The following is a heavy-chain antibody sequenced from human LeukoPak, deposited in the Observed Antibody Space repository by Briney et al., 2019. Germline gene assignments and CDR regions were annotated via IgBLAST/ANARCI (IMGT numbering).Heavy chain of an antibody. V-gene: IGHV4-39*07. Sequence: SETLSLTCTVSGGSISSSSYYWGWVRQPPGKWLEWLGSIYYSGSTYYHPSRKSRAPISVDTSKNQFSLKLTSLTPAAPAGFSCARDLYGRLDDWGQGTLVTVSS. J-gene: IGHJ4*02. D-gene: IGHD3-16*01. CDR1: GGSISSSSYY. CDR3: ARDLYGRLDD. CDR2: IYYSGST.